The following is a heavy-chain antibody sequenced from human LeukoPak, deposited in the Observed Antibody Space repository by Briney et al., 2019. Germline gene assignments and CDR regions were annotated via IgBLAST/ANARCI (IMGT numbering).Heavy chain of an antibody. CDR3: AKDRDGADRIIL. V-gene: IGHV1-2*06. J-gene: IGHJ4*02. Sequence: GASVKVSCKVVAYDFTGYHIHWVRLAPGQGPEWMGRLNPNTGHAVYAFKFQGGVTITRDTSSSTAYMEVTRLTSDDTALYYCAKDRDGADRIILWGQGTLVTVSS. CDR2: LNPNTGHA. CDR1: AYDFTGYH. D-gene: IGHD5-24*01.